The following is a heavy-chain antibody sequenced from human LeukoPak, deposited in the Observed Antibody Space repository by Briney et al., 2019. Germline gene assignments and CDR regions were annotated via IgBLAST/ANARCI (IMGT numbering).Heavy chain of an antibody. Sequence: ASVKVSCKASGYTFTSYAMHWVRQAPGQRLEWMGWINAGNGNTKYSQKFQGRVTTTRDTSASTAYMELSSLRSEDTAVYYCARGHSKGGYSDYWGQGTLVTVSS. CDR1: GYTFTSYA. J-gene: IGHJ4*02. CDR3: ARGHSKGGYSDY. D-gene: IGHD3-22*01. CDR2: INAGNGNT. V-gene: IGHV1-3*01.